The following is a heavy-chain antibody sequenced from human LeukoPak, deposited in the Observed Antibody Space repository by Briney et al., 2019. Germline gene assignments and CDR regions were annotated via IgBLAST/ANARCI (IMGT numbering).Heavy chain of an antibody. CDR3: AREVVVTAFDY. CDR1: GFTFSDYF. Sequence: GGSLRLSCAASGFTFSDYFMGWIRQAPGKGLEWVSYISSSGSTIYYADSVKGRFTISRDNAKNSLYLQMNSLRADDTAVYYCAREVVVTAFDYWGQGTLVTVSS. D-gene: IGHD2-21*02. J-gene: IGHJ4*02. CDR2: ISSSGSTI. V-gene: IGHV3-11*04.